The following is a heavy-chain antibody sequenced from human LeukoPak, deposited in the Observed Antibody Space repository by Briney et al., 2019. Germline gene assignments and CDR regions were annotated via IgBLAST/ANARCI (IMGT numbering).Heavy chain of an antibody. J-gene: IGHJ4*02. V-gene: IGHV4-59*01. CDR2: IYYSGST. CDR1: GGSISSYC. Sequence: SETLSLTCTVSGGSISSYCWGWIRQPPGKGLEWIGYIYYSGSTNYNPSLKSRVTISVDTSKNQFSLKLSSVTAADTAVYYCARATVADYYFDYWGQGTLVTVSS. D-gene: IGHD2-15*01. CDR3: ARATVADYYFDY.